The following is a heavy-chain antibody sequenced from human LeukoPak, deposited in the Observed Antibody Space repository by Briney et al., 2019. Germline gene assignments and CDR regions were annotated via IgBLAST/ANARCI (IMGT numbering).Heavy chain of an antibody. V-gene: IGHV1-2*02. CDR2: INPNSGGT. CDR1: GYTFTGYY. Sequence: ASVKVSCKASGYTFTGYYMHWVRQAPGQALEWMGWINPNSGGTNYAQKFQGRVTMTRDTSISTAYMELSRLRSDDTAVYYCARIDHYYYYGMDVWGQGTTVTVSS. D-gene: IGHD3-22*01. CDR3: ARIDHYYYYGMDV. J-gene: IGHJ6*02.